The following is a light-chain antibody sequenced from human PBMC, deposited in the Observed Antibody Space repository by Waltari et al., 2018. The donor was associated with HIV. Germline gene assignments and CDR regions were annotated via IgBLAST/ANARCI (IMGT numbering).Light chain of an antibody. J-gene: IGLJ2*01. Sequence: SSELTQDPAVSVALGQTVRLTCQGDSLRSYYASWYQQKPGPAPVLVIYGKNNRPAGIPDRFSGSRSGNTASLTITGAQAEDEADYYCNSRDSSGNHLVVFGGGTKLTVL. V-gene: IGLV3-19*01. CDR3: NSRDSSGNHLVV. CDR2: GKN. CDR1: SLRSYY.